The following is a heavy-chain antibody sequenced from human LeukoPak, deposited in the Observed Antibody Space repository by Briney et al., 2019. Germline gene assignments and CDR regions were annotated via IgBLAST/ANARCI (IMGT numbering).Heavy chain of an antibody. CDR1: GGSISSYY. V-gene: IGHV4-59*01. D-gene: IGHD3-22*01. J-gene: IGHJ4*02. Sequence: SETLSLTCTVSGGSISSYYWSWIRQPPGKGLEWIGYIYYSGSTNYNPSLKSRVTISVDTSKNRFSLKLSSVTAADTAVYYCARTSKKYYYDSSGYYFDYWGQGTLVTVSS. CDR3: ARTSKKYYYDSSGYYFDY. CDR2: IYYSGST.